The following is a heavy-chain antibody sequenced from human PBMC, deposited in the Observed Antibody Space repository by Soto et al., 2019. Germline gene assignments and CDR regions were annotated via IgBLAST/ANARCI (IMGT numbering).Heavy chain of an antibody. CDR2: IYYSGST. CDR3: ARHDSSGYYVGFDY. V-gene: IGHV4-39*01. Sequence: QLQLQESDPGLVKPSETLSLTCTVSGGSISSSSYYWGWIRQPPGKGLEWIGSIYYSGSTYYNPSLKSRVTISVDTSKNQFSLKLSSVTAADTAVYYCARHDSSGYYVGFDYWGQGTLVTVSS. D-gene: IGHD3-22*01. CDR1: GGSISSSSYY. J-gene: IGHJ4*02.